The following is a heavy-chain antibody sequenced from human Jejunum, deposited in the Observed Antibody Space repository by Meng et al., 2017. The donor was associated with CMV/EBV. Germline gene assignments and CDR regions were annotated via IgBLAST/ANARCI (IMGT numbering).Heavy chain of an antibody. J-gene: IGHJ4*02. CDR1: GYKFSDYY. V-gene: IGHV1-2*06. D-gene: IGHD2-2*01. Sequence: QVQLVQSGAEVKNPGASVRVSCKASGYKFSDYYIHWVRQAPGQGLEWIGRINPNSGGTNYAQNFQGRVTMTRDTSISTTYMELSRLRCDDTAVYYCARDCSNTSCSDYWGQGTLVTVSS. CDR3: ARDCSNTSCSDY. CDR2: INPNSGGT.